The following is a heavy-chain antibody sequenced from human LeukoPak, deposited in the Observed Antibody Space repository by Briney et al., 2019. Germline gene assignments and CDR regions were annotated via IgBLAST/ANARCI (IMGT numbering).Heavy chain of an antibody. CDR2: INHSGST. CDR1: GGSFSGYY. V-gene: IGHV4-34*01. CDR3: ARVNYDILTGYYRDQYYFDY. D-gene: IGHD3-9*01. J-gene: IGHJ4*02. Sequence: PSETLSLTCAVYGGSFSGYYWSWIRQPPGKGLEWIGEINHSGSTNYNPSLKSRVTISVDTSKNQFSLKLSSVTAADTAVYYCARVNYDILTGYYRDQYYFDYWGQGTLVTVSS.